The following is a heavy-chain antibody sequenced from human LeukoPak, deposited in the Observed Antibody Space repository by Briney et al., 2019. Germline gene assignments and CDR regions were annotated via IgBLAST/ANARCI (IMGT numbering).Heavy chain of an antibody. CDR3: VREAVAGTLGY. D-gene: IGHD6-19*01. CDR1: GYTFTNYY. CDR2: INSSGGST. Sequence: ASVKVSCKASGYTFTNYYIHWVRQAPGQGLEWMGMINSSGGSTTYAQKFQGRLTLTRDTSTSTVYMELRSLRSEDTAVYSCVREAVAGTLGYWGQGTLVTVSS. V-gene: IGHV1-46*01. J-gene: IGHJ4*02.